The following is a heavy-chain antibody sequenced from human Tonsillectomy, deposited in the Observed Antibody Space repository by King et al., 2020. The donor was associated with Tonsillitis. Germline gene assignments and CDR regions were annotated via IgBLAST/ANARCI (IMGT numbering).Heavy chain of an antibody. J-gene: IGHJ4*02. CDR1: GFTFSNYS. D-gene: IGHD4-17*01. CDR2: IGSGSSAI. Sequence: EVQLVESGGGLVQPGGSLRLSCAASGFTFSNYSMSWVRQAPGKGPEWVSYIGSGSSAIYYADSVKGRFTISRDNAKSALYLQMNSLRDEDTAVYYCARDLYGDYVPYYFDYWGQGTLVTVSS. CDR3: ARDLYGDYVPYYFDY. V-gene: IGHV3-48*02.